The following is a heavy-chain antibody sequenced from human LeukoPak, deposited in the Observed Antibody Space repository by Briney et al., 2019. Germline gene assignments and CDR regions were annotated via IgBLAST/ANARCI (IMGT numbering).Heavy chain of an antibody. Sequence: ASGKVSCKASGYTFTNYDINWVRQASGQGREWLGWISPYSGTTGSAQKFQGRVTMTRNSSISTAYLEMSRLTSEDTAVYYCARALDTTVLLGAYWGQGTPVTVSS. CDR3: ARALDTTVLLGAY. J-gene: IGHJ4*02. V-gene: IGHV1-8*01. CDR1: GYTFTNYD. D-gene: IGHD1-1*01. CDR2: ISPYSGTT.